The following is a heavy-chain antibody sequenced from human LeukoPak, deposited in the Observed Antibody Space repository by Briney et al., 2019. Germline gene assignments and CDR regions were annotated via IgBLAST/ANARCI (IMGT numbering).Heavy chain of an antibody. CDR2: VSYDGSNK. CDR1: GFTFSSFA. D-gene: IGHD2-2*01. V-gene: IGHV3-30*04. Sequence: GGSLRLSCAASGFTFSSFAMHWVRQAPGKGLQWGAVVSYDGSNKYYTDSVKGRFTISRDNSKNTLYLQMNSLRAEDTAVYYCARDEVLCTSISCYVPYGMDVWGQGTTVSVSS. CDR3: ARDEVLCTSISCYVPYGMDV. J-gene: IGHJ6*02.